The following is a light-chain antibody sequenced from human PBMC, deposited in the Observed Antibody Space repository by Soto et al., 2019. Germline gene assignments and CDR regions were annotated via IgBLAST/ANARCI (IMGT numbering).Light chain of an antibody. CDR3: QQYVTSPHGT. V-gene: IGKV3-20*01. CDR1: QSVSSSY. Sequence: IVLTQSPGTLSLSPGERATLSFRASQSVSSSYLAWYQQKPGQAPILLIYGASSSATAIPARFSGSGSGTAFTLTISRLELGDFAVYYCQQYVTSPHGTFGQGTKVEIK. CDR2: GAS. J-gene: IGKJ1*01.